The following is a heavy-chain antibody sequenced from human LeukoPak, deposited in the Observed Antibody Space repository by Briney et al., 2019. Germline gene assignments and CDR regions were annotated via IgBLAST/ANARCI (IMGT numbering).Heavy chain of an antibody. J-gene: IGHJ5*02. Sequence: SVEVSFKASGGTFSSYAISWVRQAPGQGLEWMGRIIPIFGTANYAQKFQGGVTITTDESTSTAYMELSSLRSEDTAVYYCATEAAAASAYNWFDPWGQGTLVTVSS. D-gene: IGHD6-13*01. V-gene: IGHV1-69*05. CDR1: GGTFSSYA. CDR3: ATEAAAASAYNWFDP. CDR2: IIPIFGTA.